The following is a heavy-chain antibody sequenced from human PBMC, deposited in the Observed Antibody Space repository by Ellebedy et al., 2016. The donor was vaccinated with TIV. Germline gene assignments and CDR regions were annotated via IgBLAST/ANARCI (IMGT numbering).Heavy chain of an antibody. D-gene: IGHD6-6*01. V-gene: IGHV3-9*01. CDR2: ISWNSGTT. CDR1: GFTFADYA. Sequence: GGSLRLXXAASGFTFADYAMHWVRQAPGKGLEWVSGISWNSGTTDYADFEKGRFTISRDNAKNSLYLQMNRLRADDTAFYYCARDLRITARDYYLDYWGQGTLVTVSS. J-gene: IGHJ4*02. CDR3: ARDLRITARDYYLDY.